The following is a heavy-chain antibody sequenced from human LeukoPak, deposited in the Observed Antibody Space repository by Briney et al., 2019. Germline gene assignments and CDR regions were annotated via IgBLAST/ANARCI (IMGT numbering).Heavy chain of an antibody. V-gene: IGHV3-21*01. D-gene: IGHD3-10*01. J-gene: IGHJ5*02. Sequence: GGSLRLSCAASGFTFSSYSMNWVRQAPGKGLEWVSSISGSSGYIYYADSVKGRFAISRDNAKNSLYLQMNSLRAEDTAVYYCARGLTIEHWFDPWGQGTLVTVSS. CDR2: ISGSSGYI. CDR3: ARGLTIEHWFDP. CDR1: GFTFSSYS.